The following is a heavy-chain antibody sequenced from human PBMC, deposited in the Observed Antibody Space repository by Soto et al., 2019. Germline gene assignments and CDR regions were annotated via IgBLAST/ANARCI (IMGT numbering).Heavy chain of an antibody. J-gene: IGHJ5*02. CDR2: INPNSGCT. V-gene: IGHV1-2*04. D-gene: IGHD2-2*01. CDR1: GYTFTGYY. CDR3: ARGDCSSTSCYRGYPFDP. Sequence: ASVKVSFKASGYTFTGYYMHWVRQAPGQGLEWMGWINPNSGCTNYAQKFQGWVTMTRDTSISTAYMELSRLRSDDTAVYYCARGDCSSTSCYRGYPFDPWGQGTLVTVSS.